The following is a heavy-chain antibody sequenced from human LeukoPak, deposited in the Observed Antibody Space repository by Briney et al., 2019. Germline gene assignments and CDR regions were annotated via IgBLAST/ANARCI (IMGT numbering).Heavy chain of an antibody. CDR3: AKAGSGAAGWFGELLYYFDY. Sequence: PGGSLRLSCAASGFTLSSYAMSWVRQAPGKGLEWVSAISGSGGSTYYADSVKGRFTISRDNSKNTLYLQMNSLRAEDTAVYYCAKAGSGAAGWFGELLYYFDYWGQGTLVTVSS. J-gene: IGHJ4*02. D-gene: IGHD3-10*01. V-gene: IGHV3-23*01. CDR2: ISGSGGST. CDR1: GFTLSSYA.